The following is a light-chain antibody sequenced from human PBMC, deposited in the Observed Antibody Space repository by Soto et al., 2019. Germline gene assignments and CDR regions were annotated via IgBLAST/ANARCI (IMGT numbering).Light chain of an antibody. V-gene: IGLV7-46*01. J-gene: IGLJ2*01. Sequence: QTVVTREPSLTVSPGGTVTLTCDSSTGAVTSGHYPFWFQQKPGQAPRTLIYDTSKKHSWTPARFSGSLLGGKAALTLSGAQPDDEADYYCLLSYSAARVVFGGGTKVTVL. CDR2: DTS. CDR3: LLSYSAARVV. CDR1: TGAVTSGHY.